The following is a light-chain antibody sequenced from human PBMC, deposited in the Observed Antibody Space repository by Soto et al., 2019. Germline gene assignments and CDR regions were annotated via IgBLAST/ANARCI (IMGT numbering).Light chain of an antibody. J-gene: IGKJ2*01. Sequence: EIVMTQSPATLSVSPGERATLSCRASQSVSSNLAWYQQKPGQAPRLLIYGASTRATGIPARFSGSGSGTEFTLTISSLQSEDFAVYYCQQYNNFGQWTKLEIK. CDR1: QSVSSN. CDR3: QQYNN. CDR2: GAS. V-gene: IGKV3-15*01.